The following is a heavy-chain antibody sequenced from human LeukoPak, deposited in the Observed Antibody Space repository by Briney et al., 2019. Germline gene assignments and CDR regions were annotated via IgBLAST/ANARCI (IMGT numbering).Heavy chain of an antibody. CDR2: IYHSEST. V-gene: IGHV4-30-2*01. CDR3: ARGKGIAAYNWFDP. D-gene: IGHD6-25*01. J-gene: IGHJ5*02. Sequence: PSQTLSLTCAVSGGSISGGAYSWNWLRQPPGEALEWIGYIYHSESTYYNSSLESRLSMPVDRSKNQFSLKLSSVTAADTAVYYCARGKGIAAYNWFDPWGQGTLVTVSS. CDR1: GGSISGGAYS.